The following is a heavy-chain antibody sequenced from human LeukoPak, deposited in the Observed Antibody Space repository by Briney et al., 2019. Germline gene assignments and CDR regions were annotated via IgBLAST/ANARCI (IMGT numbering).Heavy chain of an antibody. D-gene: IGHD3-10*01. V-gene: IGHV4-59*12. Sequence: SETLSLTCTVSGGSISSYYWSWIRQPPGKGLEWIGYIYYSGSTNYNPSLKSRVTISVDTSKNQFSLKLSSVTAADTAVYYCASSLWFGELLSWGQGTLVTVSS. CDR3: ASSLWFGELLS. CDR2: IYYSGST. J-gene: IGHJ4*02. CDR1: GGSISSYY.